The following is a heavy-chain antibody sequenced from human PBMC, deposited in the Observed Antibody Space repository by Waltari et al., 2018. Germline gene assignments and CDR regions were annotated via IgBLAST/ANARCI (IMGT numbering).Heavy chain of an antibody. Sequence: EVQLLESGGGLVQPGGSLRLSCAASGFTFSSYAMSWVRQAPGKGLEWVSAISGSGGSTYYADSAKGRFTISRDNSKNTLYLQMNSLRAEDTAVYYCAKNYVPPHWFDPWGQGTLVTVSS. J-gene: IGHJ5*02. CDR3: AKNYVPPHWFDP. V-gene: IGHV3-23*01. D-gene: IGHD1-7*01. CDR1: GFTFSSYA. CDR2: ISGSGGST.